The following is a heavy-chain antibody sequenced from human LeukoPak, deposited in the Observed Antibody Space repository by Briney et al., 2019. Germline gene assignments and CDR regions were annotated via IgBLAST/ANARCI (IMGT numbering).Heavy chain of an antibody. D-gene: IGHD6-13*01. J-gene: IGHJ5*02. V-gene: IGHV3-48*03. CDR3: ARVAAASIFYWFDP. Sequence: GGSLRLSCAASGFTFSSYEMNWVRQAPGKGLEWVSYISSSGSTIYYADSVKGRFTISRDNAKNSLYLQMNSLRAEDTAVYYCARVAAASIFYWFDPWGQGTLVTVSS. CDR2: ISSSGSTI. CDR1: GFTFSSYE.